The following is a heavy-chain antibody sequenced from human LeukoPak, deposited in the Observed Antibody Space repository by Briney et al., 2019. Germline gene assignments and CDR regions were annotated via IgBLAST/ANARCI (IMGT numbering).Heavy chain of an antibody. V-gene: IGHV3-23*01. CDR3: AKSSSSWSLGVDAFDI. CDR2: ISGSGGST. CDR1: GFTFSSYA. J-gene: IGHJ3*02. Sequence: GGSLRLSCAASGFTFSSYAMSWVRQAPGKGLEWVSTISGSGGSTYYADSVKGRFTISRDNSKNTLYLQMNSLRAEDTAVYYCAKSSSSWSLGVDAFDIWGRGTMVTVSS. D-gene: IGHD6-13*01.